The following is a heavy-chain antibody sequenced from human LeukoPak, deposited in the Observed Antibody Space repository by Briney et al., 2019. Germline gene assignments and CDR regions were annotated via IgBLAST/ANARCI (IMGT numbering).Heavy chain of an antibody. CDR3: AREVAIFGVVIATQFVDI. CDR1: GDSISSGGYY. Sequence: SETLSLTCTVSGDSISSGGYYWSWIRQHPGKGLEWIGYIYYSGSTYYNPSLKSRVTISVDTSKNQFSLKLSSVTAADTAVYYCAREVAIFGVVIATQFVDIWGQGTMVTVSS. V-gene: IGHV4-31*03. D-gene: IGHD3-3*01. J-gene: IGHJ3*02. CDR2: IYYSGST.